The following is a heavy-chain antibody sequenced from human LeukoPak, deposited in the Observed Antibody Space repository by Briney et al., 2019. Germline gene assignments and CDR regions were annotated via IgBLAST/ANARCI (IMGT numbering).Heavy chain of an antibody. CDR1: GFTFSSYS. CDR3: AKEVKYSSSWKPFDY. V-gene: IGHV3-21*04. D-gene: IGHD6-13*01. Sequence: GGSLRLSCAASGFTFSSYSMNWVRQAPGKGLEWVSSISSSSSYIYYADSVKGRFTISRDNSKNTLYLQMNSLRAEDTAVYYCAKEVKYSSSWKPFDYWGQGTLVTVSS. J-gene: IGHJ4*02. CDR2: ISSSSSYI.